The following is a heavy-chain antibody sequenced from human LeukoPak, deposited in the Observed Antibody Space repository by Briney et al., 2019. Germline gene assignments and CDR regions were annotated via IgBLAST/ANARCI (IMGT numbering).Heavy chain of an antibody. CDR1: GGSFSGYY. CDR2: INHSGST. Sequence: ETLSLTCAVYGGSFSGYYWSWIRQPPGKGLEWIGEINHSGSTDYNPSLKSRVTISVDTSKNQFSLKLSSVTAADTAVYYCARERRYCSSTSCSSPPLDYWGQGTLVTVSS. V-gene: IGHV4-34*01. D-gene: IGHD2-2*01. J-gene: IGHJ4*02. CDR3: ARERRYCSSTSCSSPPLDY.